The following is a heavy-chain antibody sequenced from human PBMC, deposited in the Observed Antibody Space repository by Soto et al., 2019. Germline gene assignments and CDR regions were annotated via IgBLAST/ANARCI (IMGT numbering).Heavy chain of an antibody. V-gene: IGHV1-69*13. Sequence: SVKVSCKASGGTFSSYAISWVRQAPGQGLEWMGGIIPIFGTANYAQKFQGRVTITADESTSTAYMELSSLRSEDTAVYYCARGIAGTVYNWFDPWGQGTLVTVSS. CDR3: ARGIAGTVYNWFDP. CDR1: GGTFSSYA. D-gene: IGHD1-7*01. CDR2: IIPIFGTA. J-gene: IGHJ5*02.